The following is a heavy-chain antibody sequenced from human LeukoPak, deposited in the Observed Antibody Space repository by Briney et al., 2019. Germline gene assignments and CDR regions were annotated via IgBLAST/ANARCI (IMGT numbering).Heavy chain of an antibody. CDR2: IKTDGGRT. J-gene: IGHJ5*02. CDR1: GFTFRAYW. D-gene: IGHD4-11*01. V-gene: IGHV3-74*03. Sequence: PGGSLRLSCAASGFTFRAYWMHWVRHAPGEGLGWVSRIKTDGGRTMYADFLQGRVTISRDTATSTPFMQMSSLRAEDTAVYDCARGAQVGSALQSWGQGTLVTVSS. CDR3: ARGAQVGSALQS.